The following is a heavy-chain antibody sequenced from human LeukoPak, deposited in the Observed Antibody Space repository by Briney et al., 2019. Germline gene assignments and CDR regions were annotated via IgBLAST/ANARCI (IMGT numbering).Heavy chain of an antibody. V-gene: IGHV3-33*06. CDR2: IWYDGSNK. J-gene: IGHJ4*02. Sequence: GGSLRLSCAASGFTFSSHGMHWVRQAPGKGLEWVAVIWYDGSNKYYAESVKGRFTISRDNSKNTLHLQMNSLRAEDTAVYYCAKRDSSGSLPRLFDYWGQGTLVTVSS. CDR3: AKRDSSGSLPRLFDY. CDR1: GFTFSSHG. D-gene: IGHD6-19*01.